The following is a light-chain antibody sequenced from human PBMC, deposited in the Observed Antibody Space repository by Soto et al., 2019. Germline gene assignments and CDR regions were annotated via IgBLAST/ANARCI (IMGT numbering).Light chain of an antibody. Sequence: DIQMTQSPSTLSASVGDRVTITCRASQRISSSLAWYQQKPGKAPKLLIYKASSLESGVPSRFSGSGSGTEFSLTISRVQPDDFANYYCQQYNSYWTFGQGTKVEIK. J-gene: IGKJ1*01. CDR1: QRISSS. CDR2: KAS. CDR3: QQYNSYWT. V-gene: IGKV1-5*03.